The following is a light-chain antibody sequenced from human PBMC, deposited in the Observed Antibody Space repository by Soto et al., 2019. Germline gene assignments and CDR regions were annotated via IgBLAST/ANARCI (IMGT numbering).Light chain of an antibody. CDR1: QSVRSN. V-gene: IGKV3-15*01. Sequence: EIVMTQSPATLSVSPGERATLSCRASQSVRSNLAWYQPKPGQAPRLLIYGASTRATGIPARFSGSGSGTGFTLTISSLQSEDFAVYYCQQYNNWPLTFGGGTKVEIK. CDR2: GAS. CDR3: QQYNNWPLT. J-gene: IGKJ4*01.